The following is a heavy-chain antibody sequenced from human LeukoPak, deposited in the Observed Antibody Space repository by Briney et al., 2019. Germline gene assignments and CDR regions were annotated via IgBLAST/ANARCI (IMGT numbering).Heavy chain of an antibody. CDR1: GYTFTSYD. J-gene: IGHJ4*02. D-gene: IGHD2-15*01. CDR2: MNPNSGNT. Sequence: ASVKVSCKASGYTFTSYDINWVRQATGQGLEWMGWMNPNSGNTGYAQKFQGRVTMTRNTSISTAYMELSSLRSEDTAVYYCARGLGYCSGGSCYPDDYWGQGTLVTVSS. CDR3: ARGLGYCSGGSCYPDDY. V-gene: IGHV1-8*01.